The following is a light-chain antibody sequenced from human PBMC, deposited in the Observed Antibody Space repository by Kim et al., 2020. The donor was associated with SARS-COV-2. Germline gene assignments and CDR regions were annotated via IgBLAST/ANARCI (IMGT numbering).Light chain of an antibody. V-gene: IGKV3-11*01. CDR3: QQRSNWPPLT. CDR1: QSVSSY. J-gene: IGKJ4*01. Sequence: SPGQRSTLSCRASQSVSSYFSCYQQKPGQAPRLLIYDASNRATGIPARFSGSGSGTDFTLTISSLEPEDFAVYYCQQRSNWPPLTFGGGTKVDIK. CDR2: DAS.